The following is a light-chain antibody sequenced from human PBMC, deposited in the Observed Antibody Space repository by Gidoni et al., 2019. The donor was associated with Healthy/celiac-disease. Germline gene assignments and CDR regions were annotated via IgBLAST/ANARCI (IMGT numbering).Light chain of an antibody. J-gene: IGLJ2*01. CDR2: DVS. V-gene: IGLV2-14*03. CDR1: ISDVGGYNY. CDR3: SSYTSSSTLV. Sequence: QSALTQPASVSGSPGQSITISCTGTISDVGGYNYVSWYQQHPGKAPKLMIYDVSNRPSGVSNRFSGSKSGNTASLTISGLQAEDEADYYFSSYTSSSTLVFGGGTKLTVL.